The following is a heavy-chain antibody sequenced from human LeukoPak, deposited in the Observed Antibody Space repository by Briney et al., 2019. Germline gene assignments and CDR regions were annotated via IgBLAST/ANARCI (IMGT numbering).Heavy chain of an antibody. CDR3: ARDPPHPRQLVPWRVGFDP. J-gene: IGHJ5*02. Sequence: GGSLRLSCAASGFTFSSYWMSWVRQAPGKGLEWVANIKQDGSEKYYVDSVKGRFTISRDNAKNSLYLQMNSLRAEDTAVYYCARDPPHPRQLVPWRVGFDPWGQGTLVTVSS. CDR1: GFTFSSYW. D-gene: IGHD6-6*01. V-gene: IGHV3-7*01. CDR2: IKQDGSEK.